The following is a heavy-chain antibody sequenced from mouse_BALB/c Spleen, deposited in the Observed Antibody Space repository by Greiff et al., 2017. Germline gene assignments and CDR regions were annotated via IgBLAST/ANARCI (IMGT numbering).Heavy chain of an antibody. J-gene: IGHJ2*01. D-gene: IGHD2-3*01. CDR2: IYPSDSYT. CDR1: GYTFTSYW. V-gene: IGHV1-69*02. Sequence: QVQLQQSGAELVRPGASVKLSCKASGYTFTSYWINWVKQRPGQGLEWIGNIYPSDSYTNYNQKFKDKATLTVDKSSSTAYMQLSSPTSEDSAVYYCTRDGPYYFDYWGQGTTLTVSS. CDR3: TRDGPYYFDY.